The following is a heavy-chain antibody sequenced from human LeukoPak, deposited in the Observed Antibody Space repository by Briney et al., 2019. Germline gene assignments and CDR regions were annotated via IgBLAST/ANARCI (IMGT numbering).Heavy chain of an antibody. V-gene: IGHV3-21*04. CDR2: ISSSSSYI. CDR1: GFTFSSYS. CDR3: ARSSYSSSSSV. Sequence: PGGSLRLSCAASGFTFSSYSMNWVRQAPGKGLEWVSSISSSSSYIYHADSVKGRFTISRDNAKNSLYLQINSLRAEDTAVYYCARSSYSSSSSVWGQGAMVTVSS. D-gene: IGHD6-6*01. J-gene: IGHJ3*01.